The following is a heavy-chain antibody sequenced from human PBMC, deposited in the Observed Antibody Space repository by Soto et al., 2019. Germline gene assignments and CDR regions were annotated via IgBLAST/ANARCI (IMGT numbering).Heavy chain of an antibody. CDR2: ISYDGSNK. J-gene: IGHJ4*02. CDR3: ARDRAAGDFDY. CDR1: GFTFSSYA. D-gene: IGHD6-25*01. V-gene: IGHV3-30-3*01. Sequence: PGGSLRLSCAASGFTFSSYAMHWGRQAPGKGLEGVAVISYDGSNKYYADSVKGRFTISRDNSKNTLYLQMNNLRAEDTAVYYCARDRAAGDFDYWGQGTLVTVSS.